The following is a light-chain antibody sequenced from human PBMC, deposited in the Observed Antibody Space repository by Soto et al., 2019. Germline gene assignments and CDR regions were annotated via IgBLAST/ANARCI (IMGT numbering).Light chain of an antibody. Sequence: DIQMTQSPSTLSASVGDRVTITCRASQNINSWLAWYQQKPGKAPKLLIYKASSLESGVPSRISGSGSGTEFTLTISSLEPDDFASYYYKQYEIYPITFGQGTRLEIK. CDR3: KQYEIYPIT. V-gene: IGKV1-5*03. J-gene: IGKJ5*01. CDR2: KAS. CDR1: QNINSW.